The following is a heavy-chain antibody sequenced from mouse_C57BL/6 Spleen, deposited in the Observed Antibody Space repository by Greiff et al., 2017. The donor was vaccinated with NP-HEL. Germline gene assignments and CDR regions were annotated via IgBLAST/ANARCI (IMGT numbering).Heavy chain of an antibody. V-gene: IGHV1-15*01. Sequence: VKVVESGAELVRPGASVTLSCKASGYTFTDYEMHWVKQTPVHGLEWIGAIDPETGGTAYNQKFKGKAILTADKSSSTAYMELRSLTSEDSAVYYCTRQGALYGNYVYWGQGTLVTVSA. CDR3: TRQGALYGNYVY. CDR2: IDPETGGT. CDR1: GYTFTDYE. D-gene: IGHD2-1*01. J-gene: IGHJ3*01.